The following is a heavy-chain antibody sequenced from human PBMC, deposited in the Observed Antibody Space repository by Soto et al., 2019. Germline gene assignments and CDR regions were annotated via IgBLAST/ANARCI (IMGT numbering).Heavy chain of an antibody. J-gene: IGHJ4*02. Sequence: GGSVRLSCAVSGLTFTTYSFNWVRQAPGKGLEWISFINPGSVTRHYADSVNGRFTISRGNAKNSLYLQMNSLTDADTAVYYCVRAWKCNSYGYFYWGQGSLVTVSS. CDR3: VRAWKCNSYGYFY. CDR2: INPGSVTR. CDR1: GLTFTTYS. D-gene: IGHD3-22*01. V-gene: IGHV3-48*02.